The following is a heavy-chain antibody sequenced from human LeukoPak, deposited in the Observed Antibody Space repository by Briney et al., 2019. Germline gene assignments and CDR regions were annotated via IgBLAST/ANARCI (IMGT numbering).Heavy chain of an antibody. CDR3: ARVPNYDFWSGYYTAGSPFDY. V-gene: IGHV3-21*01. D-gene: IGHD3-3*01. CDR2: ISSSSSYI. J-gene: IGHJ4*02. Sequence: PGGSLRLSCTASGFTFGDYAMSWFRQAPGKGLEWVSSISSSSSYIYYADSVKGRFTISRDNAKNSLYLQMNSLRAEDTAVYYCARVPNYDFWSGYYTAGSPFDYWGQGTLVTVSS. CDR1: GFTFGDYA.